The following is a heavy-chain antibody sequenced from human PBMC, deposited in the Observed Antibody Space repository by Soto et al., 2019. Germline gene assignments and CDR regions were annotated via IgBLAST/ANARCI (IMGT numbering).Heavy chain of an antibody. CDR1: GLNFNDAW. CDR2: IISRNGGGAT. CDR3: ASTGFRFLWLDP. V-gene: IGHV3-15*01. J-gene: IGHJ5*02. Sequence: PGGSLRLSCVVSGLNFNDAWMSWVRQAPGKGLEWVGRIISRNGGGATDYAAPVKGRFAISRDDSRNTVYLQMNSLKREDTGVYECASTGFRFLWLDPCGQGSMVTVSS.